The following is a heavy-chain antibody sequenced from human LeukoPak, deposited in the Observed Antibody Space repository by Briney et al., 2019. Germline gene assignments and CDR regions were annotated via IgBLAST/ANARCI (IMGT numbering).Heavy chain of an antibody. J-gene: IGHJ3*02. CDR3: ARHVPVQGIVLDAFDI. D-gene: IGHD1-1*01. V-gene: IGHV4-59*08. Sequence: SETLSLTCTVSGGSISSYYWSWIRQPPGKGLEWIGYIYHSGSTNYNPSLKSRVTISVDTSKNQFSLKLSSVTAADTAVYYCARHVPVQGIVLDAFDIWGQGTMVTVSS. CDR2: IYHSGST. CDR1: GGSISSYY.